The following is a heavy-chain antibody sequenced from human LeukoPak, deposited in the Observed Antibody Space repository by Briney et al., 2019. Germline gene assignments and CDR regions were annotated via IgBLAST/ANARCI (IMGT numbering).Heavy chain of an antibody. Sequence: PSETLSLICTVSGGSISSYYWSWIRQPPGKGLEWIGYIYYSGSTNYNPSLKSRVTISVDTSKNQFSLKLSSVTAADTAVYYCARNYYDSSGYYHNFWYFDLWGRGTLVTVSS. CDR1: GGSISSYY. J-gene: IGHJ2*01. CDR3: ARNYYDSSGYYHNFWYFDL. V-gene: IGHV4-59*01. D-gene: IGHD3-22*01. CDR2: IYYSGST.